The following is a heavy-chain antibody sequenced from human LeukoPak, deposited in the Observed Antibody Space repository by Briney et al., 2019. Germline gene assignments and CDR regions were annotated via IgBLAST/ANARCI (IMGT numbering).Heavy chain of an antibody. CDR2: IYYTGST. V-gene: IGHV4-59*01. CDR1: GGSIDTYY. J-gene: IGHJ4*02. Sequence: KPSETLSLTCTVSGGSIDTYYWTWTRQPPGKGLEYIAYIYYTGSTDYNPSFKSRVRMPLDTSKNQFSLVLNSVTAADTAVYYCARGRYGGGWYDYWGQGTLVTVSS. D-gene: IGHD6-19*01. CDR3: ARGRYGGGWYDY.